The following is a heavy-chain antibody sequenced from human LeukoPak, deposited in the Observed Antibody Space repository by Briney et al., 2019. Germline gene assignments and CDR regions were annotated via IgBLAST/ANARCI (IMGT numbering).Heavy chain of an antibody. CDR3: AKSRGYSYGYWYYYYYMDV. CDR2: INHSGST. J-gene: IGHJ6*03. Sequence: SETLSLTCTVSGDSISTYYWSWIRQPPGKGLEWIGEINHSGSTNYNPSLKSRVTISVDTSKNQFSLKLSSVTAADTAVYYCAKSRGYSYGYWYYYYYMDVWGKGTTVTVSS. CDR1: GDSISTYY. V-gene: IGHV4-34*01. D-gene: IGHD5-18*01.